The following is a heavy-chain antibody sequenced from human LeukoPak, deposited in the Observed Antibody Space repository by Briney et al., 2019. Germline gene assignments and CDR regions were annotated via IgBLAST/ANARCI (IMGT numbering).Heavy chain of an antibody. V-gene: IGHV3-7*01. J-gene: IGHJ6*03. Sequence: GGSLRLSCAASGFTFSSYWMSWVRQAPGKGLEWVANIKQDGSEKYYVDSVKGRFTISRDNAKNSLYLQMNSLRAEDTAVYYCARPLGYYYSYMDVWGKGTTVTVSS. CDR2: IKQDGSEK. CDR1: GFTFSSYW. D-gene: IGHD7-27*01. CDR3: ARPLGYYYSYMDV.